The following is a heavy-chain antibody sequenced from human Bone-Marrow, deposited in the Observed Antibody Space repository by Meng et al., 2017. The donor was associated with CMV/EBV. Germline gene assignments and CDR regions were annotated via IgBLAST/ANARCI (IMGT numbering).Heavy chain of an antibody. CDR3: ASGYGGSSH. V-gene: IGHV3-48*03. CDR1: GFNFSSYE. Sequence: SLKISCAASGFNFSSYEMNWVGQAPGKGLEWVSYISSSGSTIYDADSVKGRFTISRDNAKNSLYLQMSSLRAEDTAVYYCASGYGGSSHWGQGTLVTVSS. D-gene: IGHD1-26*01. CDR2: ISSSGSTI. J-gene: IGHJ4*02.